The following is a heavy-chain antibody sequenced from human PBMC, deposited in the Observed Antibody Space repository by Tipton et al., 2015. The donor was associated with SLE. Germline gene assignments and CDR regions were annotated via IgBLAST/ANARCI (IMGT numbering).Heavy chain of an antibody. V-gene: IGHV3-43*01. CDR1: GFTFDDYT. CDR2: ISWDGGST. Sequence: SLRLSCAASGFTFDDYTMHWVRQAPGKGLEWVSLISWDGGSTYYADSVKGRLTISRDNSKNSLYLQMNSLRTEDTALYYCAKDISSGWHDAFDIWGQGTMVTVSS. D-gene: IGHD6-19*01. J-gene: IGHJ3*02. CDR3: AKDISSGWHDAFDI.